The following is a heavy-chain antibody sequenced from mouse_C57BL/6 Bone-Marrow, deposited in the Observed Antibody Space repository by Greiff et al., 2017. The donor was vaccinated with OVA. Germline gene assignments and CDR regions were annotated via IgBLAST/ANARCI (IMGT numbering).Heavy chain of an antibody. CDR1: GYTFTDYY. CDR2: INPYNGGT. CDR3: ARRDYFYY. J-gene: IGHJ2*01. Sequence: VQLKESGPVLVKPGASVKMSCKASGYTFTDYYMNWVKQSHGKSLEWIGVINPYNGGTSYNQKFKGKATLTVDKSSSTAYMELNSLTSEDSAVYYCARRDYFYYWGQGTTLTVSS. V-gene: IGHV1-19*01.